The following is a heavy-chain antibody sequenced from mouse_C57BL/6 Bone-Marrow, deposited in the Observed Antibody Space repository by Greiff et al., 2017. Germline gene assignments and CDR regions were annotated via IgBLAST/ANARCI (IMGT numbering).Heavy chain of an antibody. V-gene: IGHV1-76*01. Sequence: QVQLQQSGAELVRPGASVKLSCKASGYTFTDYYINWVKQRPGQGLEWIARIYPGSGNTYYNEKFKGKATLTAEKSSSTAYMQLSNLTSEDSAVYFCAGGGYVYCSSIHYYAMDYWGQGTSVTVTS. CDR2: IYPGSGNT. CDR1: GYTFTDYY. D-gene: IGHD1-1*01. J-gene: IGHJ4*01. CDR3: AGGGYVYCSSIHYYAMDY.